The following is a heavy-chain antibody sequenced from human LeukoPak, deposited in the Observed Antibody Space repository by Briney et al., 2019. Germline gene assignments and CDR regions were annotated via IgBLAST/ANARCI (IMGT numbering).Heavy chain of an antibody. CDR3: AGGLRYFDP. Sequence: SETLSLTCTVSGGSISSADYYWSWIRQPPGKGLEWIAYIYYSGSTYYNPSLKSRVSISVDGSRNQFFLKLTSVTAADTAVYYCAGGLRYFDPWGLGTLVTVSS. CDR2: IYYSGST. V-gene: IGHV4-30-4*08. D-gene: IGHD3-9*01. J-gene: IGHJ5*02. CDR1: GGSISSADYY.